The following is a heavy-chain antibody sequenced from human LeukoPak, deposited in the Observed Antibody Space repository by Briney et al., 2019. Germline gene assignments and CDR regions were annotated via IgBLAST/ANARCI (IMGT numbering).Heavy chain of an antibody. CDR2: INHSGST. D-gene: IGHD3-22*01. J-gene: IGHJ4*02. CDR1: GFTVSSNY. V-gene: IGHV4-34*01. Sequence: GSLRLSCAASGFTVSSNYMSWIRQPPGKGLEWIGEINHSGSTNYNPSLKSRVTISVDTSKNQFSLKLSSVTAADTAVYYCARVGLYYDSSGYYYWGQGTLVTVSS. CDR3: ARVGLYYDSSGYYY.